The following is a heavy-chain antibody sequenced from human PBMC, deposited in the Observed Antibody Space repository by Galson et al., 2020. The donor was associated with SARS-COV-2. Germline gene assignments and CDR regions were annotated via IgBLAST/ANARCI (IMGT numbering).Heavy chain of an antibody. V-gene: IGHV1-46*01. CDR3: ARVGPTVKIFREVVGSHYYMDV. CDR1: GYTFTSYY. Sequence: ASVKFSCKASGYTFTSYYMHWVRQAPGQGLEWMGIINPSGGSTSYAQKFQGRVTMTRDTSTSTVYMELSSLRSEDTAVYYCARVGPTVKIFREVVGSHYYMDVWGKGTTVTVSS. D-gene: IGHD4-17*01. CDR2: INPSGGST. J-gene: IGHJ6*03.